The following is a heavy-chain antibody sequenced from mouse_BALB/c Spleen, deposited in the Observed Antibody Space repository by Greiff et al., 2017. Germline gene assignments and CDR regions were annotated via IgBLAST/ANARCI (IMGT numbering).Heavy chain of an antibody. V-gene: IGHV1S137*01. Sequence: VQLQQSGAELVRPGVSVKISCKGSGYTFTDYAMHWVKQSHAKSLEWIGVISTYYGDASYNQKFKGKATMTVDKSSSTAYMELARLTSEDSAIYYCARDLNGSGFDYWGQGTPLTVSS. CDR2: ISTYYGDA. D-gene: IGHD1-1*01. CDR3: ARDLNGSGFDY. CDR1: GYTFTDYA. J-gene: IGHJ2*01.